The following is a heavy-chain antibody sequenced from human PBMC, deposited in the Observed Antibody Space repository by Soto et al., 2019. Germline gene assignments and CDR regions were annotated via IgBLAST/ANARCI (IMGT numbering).Heavy chain of an antibody. CDR2: INPNSGGT. CDR3: ARLLVRSGRYYTVTTPTTGNVAY. CDR1: GYAFTGYY. V-gene: IGHV1-2*04. D-gene: IGHD3-10*01. J-gene: IGHJ4*02. Sequence: ASAKFACKASGYAFTGYYMHWALQAPGQGREWMGWINPNSGGTNYAQRFQGWVTMTRDTSISTAYMELSRLRSDDTAVYYCARLLVRSGRYYTVTTPTTGNVAYWGQG.